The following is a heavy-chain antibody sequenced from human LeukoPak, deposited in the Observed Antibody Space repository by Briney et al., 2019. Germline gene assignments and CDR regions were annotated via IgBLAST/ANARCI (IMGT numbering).Heavy chain of an antibody. J-gene: IGHJ4*02. V-gene: IGHV3-30*04. CDR1: GFTFSSYA. D-gene: IGHD2-21*01. CDR2: ISYDGSNK. Sequence: GGSLRLSCAASGFTFSSYAVHWVRQAPGKGLEWVAVISYDGSNKYYADSVKGRFTISRDNSKNTLYLQMNSLRAEDTAVYYCGRDSMVIEDYFDYWGQGTLVTVSS. CDR3: GRDSMVIEDYFDY.